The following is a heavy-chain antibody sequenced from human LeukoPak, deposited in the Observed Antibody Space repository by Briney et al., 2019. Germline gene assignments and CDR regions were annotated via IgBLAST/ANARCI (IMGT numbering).Heavy chain of an antibody. D-gene: IGHD3-10*01. V-gene: IGHV1-2*02. Sequence: ASVKVSCKASGYTFTDYYMHWVRQAPGQGLVWMGWINPNSGGTNYAQKFQGRVTMTRDTSISTAYMELSRLRSDDTAVYYCARVEEYGAGSYYVFDYWGQGTLVTVSS. CDR1: GYTFTDYY. CDR3: ARVEEYGAGSYYVFDY. J-gene: IGHJ4*02. CDR2: INPNSGGT.